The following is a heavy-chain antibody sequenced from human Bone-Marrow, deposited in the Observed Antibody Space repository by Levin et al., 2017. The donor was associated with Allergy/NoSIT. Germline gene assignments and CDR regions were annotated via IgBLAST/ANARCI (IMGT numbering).Heavy chain of an antibody. V-gene: IGHV4-59*01. CDR2: GYYIGSS. D-gene: IGHD1-14*01. CDR3: ARGAYNKSSRAWFDL. J-gene: IGHJ5*02. CDR1: GSSIGSDF. Sequence: RSSETLSLNCDVSGSSIGSDFWTWIRQPPGKGLEWIGYGYYIGSSTYNPSLSSRVTISLDTSKNQISLKLKSVTAAATAVYFCARGAYNKSSRAWFDLWGHGIPVTVSS.